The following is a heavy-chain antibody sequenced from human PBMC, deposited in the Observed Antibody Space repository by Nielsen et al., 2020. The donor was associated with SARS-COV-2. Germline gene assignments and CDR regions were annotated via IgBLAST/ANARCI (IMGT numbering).Heavy chain of an antibody. CDR1: GFTFSNAW. V-gene: IGHV3-15*01. J-gene: IGHJ4*02. CDR3: TTWTDFWSGYYVNY. D-gene: IGHD3-3*01. Sequence: GGSLRLSCAASGFTFSNAWMSWVRQAPGKGLEWVGRIKSKTDDGTTDYAAPVKGRFTISRDDSKNTLYLQMNSLKTEDTAVYYCTTWTDFWSGYYVNYWGQGTLVTVSS. CDR2: IKSKTDDGTT.